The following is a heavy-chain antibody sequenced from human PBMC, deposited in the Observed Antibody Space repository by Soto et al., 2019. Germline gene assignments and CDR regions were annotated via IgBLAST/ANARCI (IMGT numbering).Heavy chain of an antibody. CDR3: EKRALDGYKSQFDY. CDR2: ISGGGET. Sequence: EVQLLESGGGLVQPGGSLRLSCAASGFILSDYAMNWVRQAPGKGLEGVSDISGGGETHYTEDVKGGFTVSRDNSMNTMYLQMNSLIVDDTAIYYCEKRALDGYKSQFDYWGQVILVAVSS. CDR1: GFILSDYA. D-gene: IGHD5-12*01. J-gene: IGHJ4*02. V-gene: IGHV3-23*01.